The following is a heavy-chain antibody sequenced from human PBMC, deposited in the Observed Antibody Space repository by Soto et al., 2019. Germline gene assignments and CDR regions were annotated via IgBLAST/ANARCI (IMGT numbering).Heavy chain of an antibody. CDR3: ASLVVAGTGIYQYYFDD. Sequence: SETLSLTCTVSGGSISSSSYYWGWIRQPPGKGLEWIGSIYYSGSTYYNPSLKSRVTISVDTSKNQFSLKLSSVTAADTAVYYCASLVVAGTGIYQYYFDDWGQGTLVTVSS. CDR2: IYYSGST. V-gene: IGHV4-39*01. D-gene: IGHD6-19*01. J-gene: IGHJ4*02. CDR1: GGSISSSSYY.